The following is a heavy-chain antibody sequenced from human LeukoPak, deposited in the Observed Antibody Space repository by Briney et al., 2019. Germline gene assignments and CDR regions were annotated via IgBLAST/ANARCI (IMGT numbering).Heavy chain of an antibody. Sequence: ASVKVSCKASGYTFTSYYMHWVRQAPGQGLEWMGIINPSGGSTSYAQKFQGRVTMTRDMSTSTAYMELSSLRSEDTAVYYCARAVYYYGSGSYYKRTNWFDPWGQGTLVTVSS. CDR2: INPSGGST. V-gene: IGHV1-46*01. J-gene: IGHJ5*02. CDR1: GYTFTSYY. D-gene: IGHD3-10*01. CDR3: ARAVYYYGSGSYYKRTNWFDP.